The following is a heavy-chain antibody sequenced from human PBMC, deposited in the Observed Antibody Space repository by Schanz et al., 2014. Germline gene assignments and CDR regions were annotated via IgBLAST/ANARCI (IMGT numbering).Heavy chain of an antibody. CDR1: GFSISDHT. Sequence: VQLVESGGGLVQPGGSLRLSCAASGFSISDHTMRWDRQAPGKGLEWVAAISYDGSNQYYTDSVKGRFTVSRDNSKNTVYLQMNSLRAEDTAVYYCAKEESPPSLVDYWGQGTLVTVSS. J-gene: IGHJ4*02. CDR3: AKEESPPSLVDY. V-gene: IGHV3-30*04. CDR2: ISYDGSNQ.